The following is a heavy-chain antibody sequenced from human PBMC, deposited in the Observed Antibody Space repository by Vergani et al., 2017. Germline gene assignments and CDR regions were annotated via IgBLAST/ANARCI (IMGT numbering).Heavy chain of an antibody. Sequence: EVQLVESGGGLVQPGGSLRLSCAASGFTFSSYWMSWVRQAPGKGLEWVANIKQDGSEKYYVDSVKGRFTISRDNAKNSLYLQMNSLRAEDTAVYYCARDGGGSYYGAFDIWGQGTTVTVSS. CDR1: GFTFSSYW. CDR3: ARDGGGSYYGAFDI. J-gene: IGHJ3*02. V-gene: IGHV3-7*01. CDR2: IKQDGSEK. D-gene: IGHD1-26*01.